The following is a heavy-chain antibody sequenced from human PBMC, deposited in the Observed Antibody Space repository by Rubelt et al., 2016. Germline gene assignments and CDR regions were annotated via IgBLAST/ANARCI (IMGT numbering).Heavy chain of an antibody. CDR2: ISGNGGST. D-gene: IGHD3-22*01. J-gene: IGHJ4*02. V-gene: IGHV3-23*01. Sequence: LESGGGLVQPGGSLRLSCAASGFTFSSYAMSWVRQAPGKGLEWVSAISGNGGSTYYADSVKGRFTISRDNSKNTVYLQMNSLRAEDTAVYYCAKEGERTSGYYRPLGYWGQGTLVTVSS. CDR1: GFTFSSYA. CDR3: AKEGERTSGYYRPLGY.